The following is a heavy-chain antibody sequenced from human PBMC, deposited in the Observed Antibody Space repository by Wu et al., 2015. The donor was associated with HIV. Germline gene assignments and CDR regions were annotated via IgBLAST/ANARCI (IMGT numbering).Heavy chain of an antibody. D-gene: IGHD6-13*01. CDR2: MNPNSGNT. J-gene: IGHJ6*02. Sequence: QVQLVQSGAEVKKPGASVKVSCQASGYTITTYDFNWVRQVTGQGLEWMGWMNPNSGNTGYAQNFQGRVTMTRNTSISTAYMDLSSLTSEDTAVYFCTRVIHRRITTAGPDYYYYAMDVWGRGTTVTVSS. CDR1: GYTITTYD. V-gene: IGHV1-8*01. CDR3: TRVIHRRITTAGPDYYYYAMDV.